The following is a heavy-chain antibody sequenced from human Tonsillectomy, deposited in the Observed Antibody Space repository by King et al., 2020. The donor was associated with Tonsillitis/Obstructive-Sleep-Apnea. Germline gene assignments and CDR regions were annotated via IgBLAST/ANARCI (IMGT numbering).Heavy chain of an antibody. Sequence: QLVQSGAEVKKPGASVKGSCKASGYTFTGYDRHWVRQAPGQGLEWMGRINPNSGGTNYAQKFQGRVTMTRDTSISTAYMELSRLRSDDTAVYYGARDGVTMVQGVIIRGDWFDPWGQGTLVTVSS. CDR3: ARDGVTMVQGVIIRGDWFDP. V-gene: IGHV1-2*06. CDR1: GYTFTGYD. D-gene: IGHD3-10*01. J-gene: IGHJ5*02. CDR2: INPNSGGT.